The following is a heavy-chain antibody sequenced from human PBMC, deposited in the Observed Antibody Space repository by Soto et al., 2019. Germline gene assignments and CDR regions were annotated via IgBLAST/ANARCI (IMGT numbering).Heavy chain of an antibody. D-gene: IGHD3-10*01. Sequence: LGLCCGAHVFPFSTYTMPWVRQAPGKGLEWVASISGPSRYIYYADSVKGRFTISRDNAKNSLFLQMNSLRAEDTALYYCAREVRRGWFEPWGPGTLVPVSS. CDR3: AREVRRGWFEP. CDR2: ISGPSRYI. J-gene: IGHJ5*02. CDR1: VFPFSTYT. V-gene: IGHV3-21*01.